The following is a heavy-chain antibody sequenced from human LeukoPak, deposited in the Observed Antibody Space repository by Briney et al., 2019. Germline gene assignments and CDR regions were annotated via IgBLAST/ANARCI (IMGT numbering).Heavy chain of an antibody. CDR2: ISYDGSNK. D-gene: IGHD6-19*01. Sequence: PGGSLRLSCAASGFTFSIYAMHWVRQAPGTGLEWAAVISYDGSNKYYADSVKGRFTTSRDSSKNTLYLQMNSLRAEDTAVYYCAREGIAVARGFDLWGRGTLVTVS. J-gene: IGHJ2*01. V-gene: IGHV3-30-3*01. CDR1: GFTFSIYA. CDR3: AREGIAVARGFDL.